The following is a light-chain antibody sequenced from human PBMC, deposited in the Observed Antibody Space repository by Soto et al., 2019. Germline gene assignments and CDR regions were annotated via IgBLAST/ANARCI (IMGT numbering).Light chain of an antibody. J-gene: IGKJ4*01. CDR3: QQRSNWPRELT. Sequence: EIVLTQSPATLSLSPWERATLSCMASQSVSSYLAWYQQKPGQAPRLLIYDASNRATGIPARFSGSGSGTDFTLTISSLEPEDFAVYYCQQRSNWPRELTFGGGTKVDI. CDR1: QSVSSY. V-gene: IGKV3-11*01. CDR2: DAS.